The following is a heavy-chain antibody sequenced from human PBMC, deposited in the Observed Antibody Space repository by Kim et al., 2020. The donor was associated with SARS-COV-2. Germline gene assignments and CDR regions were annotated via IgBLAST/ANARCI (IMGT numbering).Heavy chain of an antibody. V-gene: IGHV4-39*07. D-gene: IGHD6-19*01. Sequence: PSLRSRVTISVDTSKNQFSLKLSSVTAADTAVYYCARELDGSGWTNYIDYWGQGTLVTVSS. CDR3: ARELDGSGWTNYIDY. J-gene: IGHJ4*02.